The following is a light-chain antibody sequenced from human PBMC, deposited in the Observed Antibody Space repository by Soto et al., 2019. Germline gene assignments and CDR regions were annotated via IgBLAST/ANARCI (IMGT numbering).Light chain of an antibody. CDR2: GAS. J-gene: IGKJ4*01. Sequence: EIVLTQSPGTLSLSLGERATLSCRASQSVSSSYLAWYQQKPGQAPRLLIYGASSRATGIPDRFSGSGSGTDFTLTISRLEPEDFAVYYGQQYGSSPRGTFGGGPKVEIK. CDR3: QQYGSSPRGT. CDR1: QSVSSSY. V-gene: IGKV3-20*01.